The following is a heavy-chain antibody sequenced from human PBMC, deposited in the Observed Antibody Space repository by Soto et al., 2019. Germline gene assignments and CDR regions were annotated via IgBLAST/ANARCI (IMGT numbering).Heavy chain of an antibody. CDR1: GFIFTNFW. D-gene: IGHD6-13*01. Sequence: GGSLRLSCEASGFIFTNFWMHWVRQVPGKGLVWVSRIDTSGSSASYADSVKGRFTISRDNAKNTVSLQMDSLRAEDTGVYYCAKDSWYFDLWSQGSLVTVSS. CDR3: AKDSWYFDL. V-gene: IGHV3-74*01. J-gene: IGHJ4*02. CDR2: IDTSGSSA.